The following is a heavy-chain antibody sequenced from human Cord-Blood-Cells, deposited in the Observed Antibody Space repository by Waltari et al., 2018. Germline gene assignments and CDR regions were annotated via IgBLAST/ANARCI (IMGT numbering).Heavy chain of an antibody. CDR2: IYYSGST. V-gene: IGHV4-39*01. CDR3: ARQRFLEWLLYYFDY. CDR1: GGSISSSSYY. D-gene: IGHD3-3*01. J-gene: IGHJ4*02. Sequence: QLQLQESGPGLVKPSETLSLTCTVPGGSISSSSYYWGWIRQPPGKGLEWIGSIYYSGSTYYNPSLKSRVTISVDTSKNQFSLKLSSVTAADTAVYYCARQRFLEWLLYYFDYWGQGTLVTVSS.